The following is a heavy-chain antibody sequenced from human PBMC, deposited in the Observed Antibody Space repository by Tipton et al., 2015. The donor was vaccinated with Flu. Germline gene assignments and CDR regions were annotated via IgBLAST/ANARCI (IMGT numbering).Heavy chain of an antibody. CDR1: GYSISSRYY. CDR3: ATTTYYYGSGSHDY. V-gene: IGHV4-38-2*02. CDR2: VYHGGTT. Sequence: TLSLTCTVSGYSISSRYYRGWIRQPPGKGLEWIGCVYHGGTTYYNPSLKSRVAISLDTFKNQFSLKLTSVTAADTALYYCATTTYYYGSGSHDYWGQGTLVTVSS. J-gene: IGHJ4*02. D-gene: IGHD3-10*01.